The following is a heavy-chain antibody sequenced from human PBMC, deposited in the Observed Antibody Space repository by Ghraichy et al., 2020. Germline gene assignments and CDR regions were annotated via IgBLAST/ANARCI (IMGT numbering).Heavy chain of an antibody. CDR3: ASALYGPYYYMDV. D-gene: IGHD4-17*01. Sequence: SVKVSCKASGGTFSSYAISWVRQAPGQGLEWMGRIIPILGIANYAQKFQGRVTITADKSTSTAYMELSSLRSEDTAVYYCASALYGPYYYMDVWGKGTTVTVSS. V-gene: IGHV1-69*04. J-gene: IGHJ6*03. CDR2: IIPILGIA. CDR1: GGTFSSYA.